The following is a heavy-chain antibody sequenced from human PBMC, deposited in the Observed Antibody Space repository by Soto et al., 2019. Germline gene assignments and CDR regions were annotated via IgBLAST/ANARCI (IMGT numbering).Heavy chain of an antibody. D-gene: IGHD2-2*01. CDR1: GYTFTSYA. V-gene: IGHV1-3*01. Sequence: ASVKVSCKASGYTFTSYAMHWVRQAPGQRLEWMGWINAGNGNTKYSQNFQGRVTLTRDTSASTAYMELSSLRSEDTAVYSCASCPLNCITTSPCCLFFAYWGQGTLVTVSS. J-gene: IGHJ4*02. CDR3: ASCPLNCITTSPCCLFFAY. CDR2: INAGNGNT.